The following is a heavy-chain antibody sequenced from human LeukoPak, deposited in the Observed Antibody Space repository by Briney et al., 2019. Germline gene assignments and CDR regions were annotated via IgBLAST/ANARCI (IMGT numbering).Heavy chain of an antibody. CDR2: ISAYNGNT. D-gene: IGHD3-22*01. V-gene: IGHV1-18*01. J-gene: IGHJ3*02. Sequence: ASVKVSCKASGYTFTSYGISWVRQAPGQGLEWMGRISAYNGNTNYAQKLQGRVTMTTDTSTSTAYMELRSLRSDDTAVYYCARDREINYDSSGFDAFDIWGQGTMVTVSS. CDR1: GYTFTSYG. CDR3: ARDREINYDSSGFDAFDI.